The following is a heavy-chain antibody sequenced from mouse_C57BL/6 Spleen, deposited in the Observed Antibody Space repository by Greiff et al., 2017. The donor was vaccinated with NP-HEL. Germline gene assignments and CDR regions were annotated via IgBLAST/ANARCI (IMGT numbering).Heavy chain of an antibody. CDR1: GSTFPSYG. CDR2: IYPRSGNT. V-gene: IGHV1-81*01. CDR3: ARSVYDYDVGQGY. Sequence: VKLMESGAELARPGASVKLSCKASGSTFPSYGISGVKQRTGQGLEWIGEIYPRSGNTYYNEKFKGKATLTADKSSSTAYMELRSLTSEDSAVYFCARSVYDYDVGQGYWGQGTSVTVSS. J-gene: IGHJ4*01. D-gene: IGHD2-4*01.